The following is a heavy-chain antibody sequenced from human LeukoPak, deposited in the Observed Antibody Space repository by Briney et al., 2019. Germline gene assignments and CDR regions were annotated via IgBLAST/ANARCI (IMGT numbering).Heavy chain of an antibody. CDR3: ATDEGKD. Sequence: PGGSLTLSCTGSGFILSNAWMHWVRQAPGKGLEWVGRIKRKTNGGTTDYAAPVKGRFTISRDDAKNTLFLQMNSLQIEDTGVYYCATDEGKDWGQGTLVTVSS. CDR1: GFILSNAW. D-gene: IGHD3-10*01. CDR2: IKRKTNGGTT. V-gene: IGHV3-15*01. J-gene: IGHJ4*02.